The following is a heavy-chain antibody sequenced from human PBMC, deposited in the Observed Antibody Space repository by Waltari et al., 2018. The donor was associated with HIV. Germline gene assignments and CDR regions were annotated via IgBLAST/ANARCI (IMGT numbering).Heavy chain of an antibody. CDR1: GFTLGRRA. Sequence: EVQLLESGGGLVQPGGSLRLSCAVSGFTLGRRAMTWVRKTPGKGLEWVSSIGKTVGDTYYADSVRGRFTISRDSSNNTLYLQMTSLRVEDTAVYYCAIPNWNPRGDWFDPWGQGTLVIVSS. V-gene: IGHV3-23*01. CDR3: AIPNWNPRGDWFDP. CDR2: IGKTVGDT. J-gene: IGHJ5*02. D-gene: IGHD1-20*01.